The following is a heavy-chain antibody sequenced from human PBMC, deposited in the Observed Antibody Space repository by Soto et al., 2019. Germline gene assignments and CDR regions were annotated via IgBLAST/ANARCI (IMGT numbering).Heavy chain of an antibody. D-gene: IGHD6-19*01. J-gene: IGHJ6*02. CDR3: ARDGEGNHQWLVRGYYYYGMDV. V-gene: IGHV1-3*01. CDR2: INAGNGNT. Sequence: ASVKVSCKASGYSFTNYAIHWVRQAPGQRLEWMGWINAGNGNTKYSQKLQGRVTMTTDTSTSTAYMELRSLRSDDTAVYYCARDGEGNHQWLVRGYYYYGMDVWGQGTTVTVSS. CDR1: GYSFTNYA.